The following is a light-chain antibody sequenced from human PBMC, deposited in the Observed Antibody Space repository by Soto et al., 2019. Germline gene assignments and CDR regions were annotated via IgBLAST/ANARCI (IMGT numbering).Light chain of an antibody. J-gene: IGKJ4*01. CDR1: PTISTN. CDR2: GAS. V-gene: IGKV3-15*01. CDR3: QQYNDWPPVT. Sequence: EIVMPQSPATLSVSPGERATLSCRASPTISTNLAWYQQKPGQAPRLLIHGASTRATGIPARFSGSVSGTEFTLTISSLQSEDFAVYFCQQYNDWPPVTFGGGTKVEIK.